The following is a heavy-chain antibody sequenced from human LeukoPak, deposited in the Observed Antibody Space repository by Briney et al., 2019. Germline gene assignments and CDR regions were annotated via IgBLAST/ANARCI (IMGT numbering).Heavy chain of an antibody. D-gene: IGHD3-3*01. J-gene: IGHJ4*02. CDR3: ARRDFWSGYVDY. CDR1: GLTFSSYW. V-gene: IGHV3-7*01. Sequence: PGGSLRLSCAASGLTFSSYWMSWVRQAPGKGLEWVANIKQDGSEKYYVDSVKGRFTISRDNGKNSLYLQMNSLRAEDTAVYYCARRDFWSGYVDYWGQGTLVTASS. CDR2: IKQDGSEK.